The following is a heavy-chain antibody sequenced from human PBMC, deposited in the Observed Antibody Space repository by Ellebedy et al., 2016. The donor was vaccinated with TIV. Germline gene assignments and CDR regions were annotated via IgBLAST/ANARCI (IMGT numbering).Heavy chain of an antibody. V-gene: IGHV3-72*01. J-gene: IGHJ6*03. CDR3: VRALPKFSYYYMDV. CDR1: GFTFSDHY. Sequence: GESLKISCATSGFTFSDHYMDWVRQAPGKGLEWVGRARDKAHSYTTEYAASVKGRFTISRDESENSMYLQMNSLETEDTAVYYCVRALPKFSYYYMDVWGKGATVTVSS. CDR2: ARDKAHSYTT.